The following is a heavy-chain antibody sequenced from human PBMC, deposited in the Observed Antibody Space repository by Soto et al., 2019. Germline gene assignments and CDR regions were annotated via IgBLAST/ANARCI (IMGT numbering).Heavy chain of an antibody. Sequence: EMQVLESGGGSVQPGGSLRLSCAASGFTFSNFAMSWVRHAPGQGLEWVSEISGSTGTTYYADSVKGRFIISRDNSKNMVHLQMNSLRAEDTAVYYCAKDTSSSPYYMDVWGKGTTVTVSS. CDR3: AKDTSSSPYYMDV. CDR2: ISGSTGTT. J-gene: IGHJ6*03. V-gene: IGHV3-23*01. D-gene: IGHD2-2*01. CDR1: GFTFSNFA.